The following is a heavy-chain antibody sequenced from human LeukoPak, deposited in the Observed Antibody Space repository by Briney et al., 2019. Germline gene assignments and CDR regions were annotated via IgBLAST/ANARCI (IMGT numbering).Heavy chain of an antibody. D-gene: IGHD1-1*01. CDR1: GYSISSGYY. CDR3: AGDKETTGNGRPNWFDP. CDR2: IFQRGYS. J-gene: IGHJ5*02. Sequence: SETLSLTCAVSGYSISSGYYWGWIRQPPGKGLQWIGSIFQRGYSYYNPSLKSRVTISVDTSRNQFSLELSSVTAADTAVYYCAGDKETTGNGRPNWFDPWGQGTLVTVSS. V-gene: IGHV4-38-2*01.